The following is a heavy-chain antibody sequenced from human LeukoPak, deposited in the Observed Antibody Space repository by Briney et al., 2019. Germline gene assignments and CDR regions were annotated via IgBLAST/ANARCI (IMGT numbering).Heavy chain of an antibody. J-gene: IGHJ5*02. D-gene: IGHD3-10*01. CDR3: ARSGSRRPLGWFDP. Sequence: PGGSLRLSCAASGFSLSAYWMTWVRQAPGKGLEWVANINRDGSQKNHVDSVKGRFTISRDNAENSLFLQMNSLTAEDTAVYYCARSGSRRPLGWFDPWGQGTLVTVSS. CDR1: GFSLSAYW. V-gene: IGHV3-7*01. CDR2: INRDGSQK.